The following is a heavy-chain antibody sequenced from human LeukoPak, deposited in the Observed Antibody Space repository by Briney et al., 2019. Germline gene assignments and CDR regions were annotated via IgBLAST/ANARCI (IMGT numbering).Heavy chain of an antibody. J-gene: IGHJ5*02. CDR1: GYTFTDYW. CDR2: IYPSDSDI. CDR3: GRAATRHNWLDP. D-gene: IGHD2-15*01. Sequence: GESLQISCKGSGYTFTDYWIAWVRQMPGKGLEWMGIIYPSDSDIRYSPSFQGQVPISADKSISPAYLQWGSRKTSNTAIYSCGRAATRHNWLDPWGQGTLVTVSS. V-gene: IGHV5-51*01.